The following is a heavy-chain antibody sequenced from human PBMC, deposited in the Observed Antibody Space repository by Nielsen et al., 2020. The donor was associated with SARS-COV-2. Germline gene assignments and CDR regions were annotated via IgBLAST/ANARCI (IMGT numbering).Heavy chain of an antibody. Sequence: GSLRLSCTVSGASISGSSNYWSWLRQHPGKGLELIGYIYYRGSTDYNPSLKSRVTMSVDTSKNQISLKLSSVTPTDTAVYYCAMLVPSAMGKNWFDPWGQGTLVTVSS. V-gene: IGHV4-61*01. CDR2: IYYRGST. CDR1: GASISGSSNY. D-gene: IGHD2-2*01. CDR3: AMLVPSAMGKNWFDP. J-gene: IGHJ5*02.